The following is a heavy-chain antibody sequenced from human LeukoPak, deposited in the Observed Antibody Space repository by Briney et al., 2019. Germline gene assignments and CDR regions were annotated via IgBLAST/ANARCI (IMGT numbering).Heavy chain of an antibody. CDR2: INPNSGGT. J-gene: IGHJ3*02. V-gene: IGHV1-2*02. D-gene: IGHD3-22*01. Sequence: ASVKVSCKASGGTFSSYAISWVRQTPGQGLEWMGWINPNSGGTNYAQKFQGRVTMTRDTSISTAYMELSRLRSDDTAVYYCARVLLGDDSSGIDAFDIWGQGTMVTVSS. CDR3: ARVLLGDDSSGIDAFDI. CDR1: GGTFSSYA.